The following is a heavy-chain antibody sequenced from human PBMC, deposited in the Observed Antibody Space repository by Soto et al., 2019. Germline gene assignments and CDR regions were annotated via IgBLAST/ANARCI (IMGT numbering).Heavy chain of an antibody. CDR1: GFTFTSSA. CDR2: IVVGSGNT. V-gene: IGHV1-58*01. D-gene: IGHD3-22*01. J-gene: IGHJ4*02. Sequence: ASVNVSCKASGFTFTSSAVQWVRQSRGQRLEWIGWIVVGSGNTNYAQKFQERVTITRDMSTSTAYMELSSLRSEDTAVYYCAAIVDGYNTPFDYWGQGTLVTVSS. CDR3: AAIVDGYNTPFDY.